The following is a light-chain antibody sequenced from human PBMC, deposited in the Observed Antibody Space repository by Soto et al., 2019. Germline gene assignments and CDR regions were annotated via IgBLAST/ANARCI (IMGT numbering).Light chain of an antibody. CDR1: SSNIGAGCE. Sequence: QSVLTQPPSVSEAPGQRVTISCTGCSSNIGAGCEVHWYQHLPGKAPKLLIYGNTNRPSGVPDRFSGSKSGTSASLAITGLQAEDEADYYYQSYDSSLSASYVFGGGTKVTVL. V-gene: IGLV1-40*01. CDR2: GNT. CDR3: QSYDSSLSASYV. J-gene: IGLJ1*01.